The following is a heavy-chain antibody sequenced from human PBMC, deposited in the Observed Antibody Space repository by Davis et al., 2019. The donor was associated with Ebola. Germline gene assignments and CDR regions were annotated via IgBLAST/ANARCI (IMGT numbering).Heavy chain of an antibody. Sequence: GGSLRLSCKASGYTLADNWIGWVRQMPGEGLELMGIIYPGDSDTRYRPSFRGQVTISADKSFKTAFLQWSSLKASDTARYYCATLRRTITGMDDGFDIWGQGTMVTVSS. CDR3: ATLRRTITGMDDGFDI. CDR1: GYTLADNW. V-gene: IGHV5-51*01. CDR2: IYPGDSDT. J-gene: IGHJ3*02. D-gene: IGHD1-20*01.